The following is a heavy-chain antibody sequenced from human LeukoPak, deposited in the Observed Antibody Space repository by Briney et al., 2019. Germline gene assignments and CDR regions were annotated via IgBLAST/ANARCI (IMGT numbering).Heavy chain of an antibody. D-gene: IGHD6-19*01. CDR3: ARVEAVAGDY. CDR1: GFTFSTYG. V-gene: IGHV3-7*03. J-gene: IGHJ4*02. Sequence: GGSLRLSCAASGFTFSTYGMHWVRQAPGKGLEWVANIKQDGSEKYYVDSVKGRFTISRDNAKNSLYLQMNSLRAEDTAVYYCARVEAVAGDYWGQGTLVTVSS. CDR2: IKQDGSEK.